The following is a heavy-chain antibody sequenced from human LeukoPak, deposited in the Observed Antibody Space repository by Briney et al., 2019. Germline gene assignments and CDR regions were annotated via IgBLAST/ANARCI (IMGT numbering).Heavy chain of an antibody. J-gene: IGHJ4*02. CDR1: GFTFSNYG. Sequence: GGSLRLSCAASGFTFSNYGMHWVRQAPGKGLEWVAVIWYDGSNQFYADSVKGRFTISRDNSKNTLYLQMDSLRADDTAVYYCARDPAAYSSGPDYWGQGTLVTVSS. D-gene: IGHD6-19*01. CDR2: IWYDGSNQ. CDR3: ARDPAAYSSGPDY. V-gene: IGHV3-33*01.